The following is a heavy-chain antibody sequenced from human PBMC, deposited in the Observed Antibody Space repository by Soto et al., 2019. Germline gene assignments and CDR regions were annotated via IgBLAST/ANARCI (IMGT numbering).Heavy chain of an antibody. D-gene: IGHD6-19*01. CDR2: IRRHTSVT. CDR1: GLTLSTSS. V-gene: IGHV3-48*01. CDR3: AKDRRRWGAVANYFDY. Sequence: LRHSCAAVGLTLSTSSMNWVRKATGRGLEWISYIRRHTSVTAYADSVKGRFTISRDNSKNTLYLQMNSLRAEDTAVYYCAKDRRRWGAVANYFDYWGQGTLVTVSS. J-gene: IGHJ4*02.